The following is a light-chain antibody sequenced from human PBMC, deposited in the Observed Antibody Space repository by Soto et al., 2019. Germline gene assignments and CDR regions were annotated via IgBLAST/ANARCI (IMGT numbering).Light chain of an antibody. Sequence: IPMTESPATLSASLDDRVSITCRASQRIDTWVALYQQKPGTAPNRLVYKATILQSGVPSRFSGSGSGTEVTLAISNLQPYDFAAFYFHQYDANSPWTFGQGTKVDIK. CDR3: HQYDANSPWT. V-gene: IGKV1-5*03. CDR2: KAT. CDR1: QRIDTW. J-gene: IGKJ1*01.